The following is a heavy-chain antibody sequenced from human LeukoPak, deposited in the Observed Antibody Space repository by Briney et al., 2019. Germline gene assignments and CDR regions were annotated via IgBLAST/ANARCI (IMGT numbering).Heavy chain of an antibody. CDR3: ASKAPSGYYYDSSGYYYYDY. CDR1: GGSISSYY. Sequence: SETLSLTCTVSGGSISSYYWSWIRQPPGKGLEWIGYIYYSGSTNYNPSLKSRVTISVDTSKNQFSLKLSSVTAADTAVYYCASKAPSGYYYDSSGYYYYDYWGQGTLVTVSS. CDR2: IYYSGST. J-gene: IGHJ4*02. V-gene: IGHV4-59*12. D-gene: IGHD3-22*01.